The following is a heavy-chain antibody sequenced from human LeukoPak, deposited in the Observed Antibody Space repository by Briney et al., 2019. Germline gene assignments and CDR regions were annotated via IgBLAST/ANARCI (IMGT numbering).Heavy chain of an antibody. CDR1: GYTLTELS. V-gene: IGHV1-24*01. CDR3: ATITTRPYYGILTGYYGVFY. Sequence: ASVKASCKVSGYTLTELSMHWVRQAPGKGLEWMGGFDPEDGETIYAQKFQGRVTMTEDTSTDTAYMELSSLRSEDTAVYYCATITTRPYYGILTGYYGVFYWGQGTLVTVSS. J-gene: IGHJ4*02. CDR2: FDPEDGET. D-gene: IGHD3-9*01.